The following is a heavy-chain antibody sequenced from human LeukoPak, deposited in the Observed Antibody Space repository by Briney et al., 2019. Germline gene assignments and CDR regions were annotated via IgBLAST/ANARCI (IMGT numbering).Heavy chain of an antibody. Sequence: GGSLGLSCAASGFTFSSYAMHWVRQAPGKGLEWVAVISYDGSNKYYADSVKGRFTISRDNSKNTLYLQMNSLRAEDTAVYYCASTTVATRGGDGAFDIWGQGTMVTVSS. J-gene: IGHJ3*02. CDR2: ISYDGSNK. D-gene: IGHD4-23*01. CDR1: GFTFSSYA. CDR3: ASTTVATRGGDGAFDI. V-gene: IGHV3-30*04.